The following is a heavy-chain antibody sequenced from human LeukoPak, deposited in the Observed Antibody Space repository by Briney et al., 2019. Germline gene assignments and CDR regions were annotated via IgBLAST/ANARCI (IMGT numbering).Heavy chain of an antibody. CDR2: MNPNSGNT. V-gene: IGHV1-8*01. D-gene: IGHD6-19*01. J-gene: IGHJ4*02. Sequence: ASVKVSCKASGYTFTSYDINWVRQATGQGLEWMGWMNPNSGNTGYAQKFQGRVTMTRDTSISTAYMELSRLRSDDTAVYYCAMLIAVAGIYDYWGQGTLVTVSS. CDR3: AMLIAVAGIYDY. CDR1: GYTFTSYD.